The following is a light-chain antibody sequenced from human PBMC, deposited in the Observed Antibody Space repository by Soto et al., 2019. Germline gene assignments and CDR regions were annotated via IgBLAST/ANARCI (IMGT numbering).Light chain of an antibody. CDR3: QHYGSSVLT. V-gene: IGKV3-20*01. J-gene: IGKJ3*01. Sequence: EIVLMQSAGTLSLKTGEGASLSCRASQSLISSYIAWYQQKPGQAPRLLIFGASSRATGIPDRFSGSGSGTDFTLTISRLEPEDFAVYYCQHYGSSVLTFGPGTKVDIK. CDR2: GAS. CDR1: QSLISSY.